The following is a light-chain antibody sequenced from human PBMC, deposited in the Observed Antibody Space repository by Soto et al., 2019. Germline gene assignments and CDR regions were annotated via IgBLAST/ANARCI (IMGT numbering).Light chain of an antibody. CDR2: AAS. V-gene: IGKV1-17*01. J-gene: IGKJ5*01. CDR1: QSISTY. Sequence: DIKMTQSPSSLSASVGDRVTISCRASQSISTYLNWYQQKPGKAPRLLIYAASSVQTGVPPRFSGSGSGTEYILTINSLQPEDVAIYYCLQVNSFPRTFGQGTRLEIK. CDR3: LQVNSFPRT.